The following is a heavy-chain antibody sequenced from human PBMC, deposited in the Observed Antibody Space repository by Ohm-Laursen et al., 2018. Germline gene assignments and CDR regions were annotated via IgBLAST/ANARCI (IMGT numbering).Heavy chain of an antibody. V-gene: IGHV4-34*01. J-gene: IGHJ6*02. CDR2: INHSGNT. Sequence: SETLSLTCAVYGGSFSDYYWSWIRQPPGKGLEWIGEINHSGNTKYNPSLKSRVTISVDTSKHQFSLKLSSVTAAATAVYYCARGSARYYYGMDVWGQGTTVTVSS. CDR3: ARGSARYYYGMDV. CDR1: GGSFSDYY.